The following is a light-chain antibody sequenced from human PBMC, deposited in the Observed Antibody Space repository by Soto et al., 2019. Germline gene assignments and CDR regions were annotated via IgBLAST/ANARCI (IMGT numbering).Light chain of an antibody. CDR3: QQYSSWPTT. J-gene: IGKJ1*01. V-gene: IGKV3-15*01. Sequence: EIVLTQSPATLSLSPGERATLSCRASQSISNNLAWYQQKPGQAPRLLIYSASTRATDFPARFSGGGSGTDFTLTISGLQSEDFAVYYCQQYSSWPTTFGQGTKVDIK. CDR2: SAS. CDR1: QSISNN.